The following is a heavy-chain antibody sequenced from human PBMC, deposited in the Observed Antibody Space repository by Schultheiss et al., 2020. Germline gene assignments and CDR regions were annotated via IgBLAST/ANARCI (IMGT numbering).Heavy chain of an antibody. CDR2: VYPSGST. CDR3: ASITISTSGLYGMDV. CDR1: GGSISSNY. D-gene: IGHD3-10*01. Sequence: SETLSLTCTVSGGSISSNYWSWIRQPAGKGLEWVGRVYPSGSTYYNPSLKSRVTISVDTSKNQFSLKLSSVTAADTAVYYCASITISTSGLYGMDVWGQGTTVTVSS. V-gene: IGHV4-4*07. J-gene: IGHJ6*02.